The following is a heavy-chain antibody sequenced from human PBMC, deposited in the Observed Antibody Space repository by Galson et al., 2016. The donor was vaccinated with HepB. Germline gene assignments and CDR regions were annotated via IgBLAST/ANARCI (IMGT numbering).Heavy chain of an antibody. J-gene: IGHJ6*02. V-gene: IGHV4-61*08. CDR3: ARDEGLHNGMDV. Sequence: SETLSLTCTVSSGSVSSGGYYWSWIRQPPGKGLEWIGYIHNSGSTNYNPSLKSRLTISIDTSKNQFFLKLTSVTAADTAVYYCARDEGLHNGMDVWGQGTTVTVSS. CDR2: IHNSGST. CDR1: SGSVSSGGYY.